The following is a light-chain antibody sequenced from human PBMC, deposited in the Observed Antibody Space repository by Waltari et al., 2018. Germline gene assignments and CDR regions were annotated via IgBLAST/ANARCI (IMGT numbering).Light chain of an antibody. V-gene: IGLV3-27*01. Sequence: SSELTQPSSVSVSPGQTARITCPGDMLPKQYTRWFQQKPGQAPVLVRYQDSARPSGIPERFSGSSSGTTVTLTISGAQVEDEADYYCYSTTDNNLGVFGPGTRVTVL. CDR1: MLPKQY. J-gene: IGLJ1*01. CDR2: QDS. CDR3: YSTTDNNLGV.